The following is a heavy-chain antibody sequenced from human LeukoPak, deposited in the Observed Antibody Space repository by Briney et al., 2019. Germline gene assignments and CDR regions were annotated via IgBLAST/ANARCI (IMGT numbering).Heavy chain of an antibody. CDR2: INAGTGNT. CDR1: GYTFTAYA. CDR3: AREVYGDFYFDF. J-gene: IGHJ4*02. Sequence: ASVKVSCKASGYTFTAYAMHWVRQAPGQRPEWMGWINAGTGNTRYSQKFQGRVTITRDTSASTVYMELSSLKSEDMAVYYCAREVYGDFYFDFWGQGTQVTVSS. D-gene: IGHD4-17*01. V-gene: IGHV1-3*01.